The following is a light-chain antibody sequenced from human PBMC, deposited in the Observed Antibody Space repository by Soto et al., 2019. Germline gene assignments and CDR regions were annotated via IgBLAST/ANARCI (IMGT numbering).Light chain of an antibody. CDR3: HSYDSRLNCYV. CDR2: GNN. CDR1: NSNIGAGFA. Sequence: QSVLTQPPSVSGAPGQRVTISCTGSNSNIGAGFAVHWYQQLPGTAPKLLIHGNNNRPSGVPDRFSGSKSDTSASLAITGLQADDEADYYCHSYDSRLNCYVFGTGTKATVL. V-gene: IGLV1-40*01. J-gene: IGLJ1*01.